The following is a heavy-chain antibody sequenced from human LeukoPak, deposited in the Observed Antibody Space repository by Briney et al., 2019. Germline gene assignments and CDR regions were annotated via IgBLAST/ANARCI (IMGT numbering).Heavy chain of an antibody. Sequence: ASVKVSCKASGYTFTSYAMHWVRQAPGQRLEWMGWINAGNGNTKYSQKFQGRATITRGTSASTAYMELSSLRSEDTAVYYCARDRGSSSPDYWGQGTLVTVPS. D-gene: IGHD6-6*01. CDR2: INAGNGNT. CDR1: GYTFTSYA. J-gene: IGHJ4*02. V-gene: IGHV1-3*01. CDR3: ARDRGSSSPDY.